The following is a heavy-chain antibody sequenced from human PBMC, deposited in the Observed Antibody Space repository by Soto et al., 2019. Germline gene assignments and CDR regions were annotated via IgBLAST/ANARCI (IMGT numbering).Heavy chain of an antibody. V-gene: IGHV3-73*01. J-gene: IGHJ4*01. CDR1: GFTFGGSA. CDR2: IRSKTNSYAT. Sequence: LRLSFAASGFTFGGSAMHWVRQASGKGLEWVGHIRSKTNSYATAYAESVKGRFTISRDDSMNTAYLQMNSLKTEDTAVYFCTRQTDAVQWLVVPTDYNFDYWGHGTLDTVST. D-gene: IGHD6-19*01. CDR3: TRQTDAVQWLVVPTDYNFDY.